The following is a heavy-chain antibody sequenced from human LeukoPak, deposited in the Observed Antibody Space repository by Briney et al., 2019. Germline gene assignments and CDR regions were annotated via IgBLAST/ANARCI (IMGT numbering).Heavy chain of an antibody. CDR1: GGSISSGGDY. J-gene: IGHJ4*02. V-gene: IGHV4-31*03. D-gene: IGHD2-2*01. Sequence: SQTLSLTCTVSGGSISSGGDYWSWIRQHPGKGLEWNGYIYYSGSTYYNPSLKSRVTISVDTSKNQFSLKLSSVTAADTAVYYCARGGGKGVVPAATKYYFDYWGQGTLVTVSS. CDR3: ARGGGKGVVPAATKYYFDY. CDR2: IYYSGST.